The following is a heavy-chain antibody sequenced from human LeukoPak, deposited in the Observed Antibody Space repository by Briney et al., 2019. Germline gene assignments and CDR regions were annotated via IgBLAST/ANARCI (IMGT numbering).Heavy chain of an antibody. D-gene: IGHD5-18*01. J-gene: IGHJ3*02. CDR2: VYSTGST. Sequence: SETLSLTCTVPGGSIITYYWTWIRQAAGRGLEWIGRVYSTGSTNYNPSLKSRVTMSVDTSKDQFSLHLSSVTAADTAVYNCARIYGYAFDIWGQGTIVIVSA. V-gene: IGHV4-4*07. CDR1: GGSIITYY. CDR3: ARIYGYAFDI.